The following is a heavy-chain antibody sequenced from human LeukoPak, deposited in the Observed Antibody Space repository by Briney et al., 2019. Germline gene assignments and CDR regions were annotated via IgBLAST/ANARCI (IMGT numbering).Heavy chain of an antibody. CDR3: AELGITMIGGV. CDR1: GFTFSSYG. V-gene: IGHV3-30*02. Sequence: GGSLRLSCAASGFTFSSYGMHWVRQAPGKGLEWVAFIQYNEINKYYADSVKGRFTISRDNAKNSLYLQMNSLRAEDTAVYYCAELGITMIGGVWGKGTTVTISS. CDR2: IQYNEINK. D-gene: IGHD3-10*02. J-gene: IGHJ6*04.